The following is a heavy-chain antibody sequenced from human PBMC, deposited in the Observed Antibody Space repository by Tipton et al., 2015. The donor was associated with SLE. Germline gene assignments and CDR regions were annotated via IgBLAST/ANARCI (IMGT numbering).Heavy chain of an antibody. J-gene: IGHJ6*02. V-gene: IGHV3-48*03. CDR3: ARDRSGLAPGGMDF. Sequence: SLRLSCPVSGFTLSNYDMNWVRQAPGKGLEWISYISSSGSRLYYADSVQGRFTISRDNAKNLLYLQMNSLRAEDTAIYYCARDRSGLAPGGMDFWGHGTTVTVSS. CDR1: GFTLSNYD. D-gene: IGHD3-10*01. CDR2: ISSSGSRL.